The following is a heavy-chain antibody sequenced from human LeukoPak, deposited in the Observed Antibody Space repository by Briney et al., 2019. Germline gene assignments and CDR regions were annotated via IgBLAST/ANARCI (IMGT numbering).Heavy chain of an antibody. V-gene: IGHV1-18*01. D-gene: IGHD3-3*01. J-gene: IGHJ4*02. Sequence: GASVKVSCKASGYTFTSYGISWVRQAPGQGLEWMGWISAYNGNTNYAQRLQGRVTMTTDTSTSTAYMELSRLRSDDTAVYYCARCYDFWSGYCVRFDYWGQGTLVTVSS. CDR3: ARCYDFWSGYCVRFDY. CDR1: GYTFTSYG. CDR2: ISAYNGNT.